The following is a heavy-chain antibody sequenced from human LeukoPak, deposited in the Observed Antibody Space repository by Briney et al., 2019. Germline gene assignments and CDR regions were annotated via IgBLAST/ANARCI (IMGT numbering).Heavy chain of an antibody. CDR2: IYHSGST. J-gene: IGHJ4*02. V-gene: IGHV4-30-2*01. CDR3: ARGHGGSQGLDY. Sequence: SQTLSLTCTVSGGPISSGGYYWSWIRQPPGKGLEWIGYIYHSGSTYYHPSLKSRVTISVDRSKNQFSLKLSSVTAADTAVYYCARGHGGSQGLDYWGQGTLVTVSS. CDR1: GGPISSGGYY. D-gene: IGHD3-16*01.